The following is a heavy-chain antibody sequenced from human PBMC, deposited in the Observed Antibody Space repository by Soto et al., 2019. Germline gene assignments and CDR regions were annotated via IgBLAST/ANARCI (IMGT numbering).Heavy chain of an antibody. Sequence: QVQLVESGGGVVQPGRSLRLSCAASGFTFSSYGMHWVRQAPGKGLEWVAVIWYDGSNKYYADSVKGRFTISRDNSKNTLYLQMNSLRAEDTAVYYCARAFSHVSPPATRGKFDYWGQGTLVTVSS. D-gene: IGHD3-16*01. J-gene: IGHJ4*02. V-gene: IGHV3-33*01. CDR3: ARAFSHVSPPATRGKFDY. CDR2: IWYDGSNK. CDR1: GFTFSSYG.